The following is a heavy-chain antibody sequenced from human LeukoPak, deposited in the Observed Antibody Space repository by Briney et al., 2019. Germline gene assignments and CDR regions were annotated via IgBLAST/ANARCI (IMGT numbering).Heavy chain of an antibody. CDR1: GGSISSSSYY. V-gene: IGHV4-39*01. CDR3: ARRTKYSGSYPMDY. CDR2: IYYSGST. D-gene: IGHD1-26*01. J-gene: IGHJ4*02. Sequence: PSETLSLTCTVSGGSISSSSYYWGWIRQPPGKGLEWIGSIYYSGSTYYNPSLKSRVTISVDTSKNQFSLKLSSVTAADTAVYYCARRTKYSGSYPMDYWGQGTLVTVSS.